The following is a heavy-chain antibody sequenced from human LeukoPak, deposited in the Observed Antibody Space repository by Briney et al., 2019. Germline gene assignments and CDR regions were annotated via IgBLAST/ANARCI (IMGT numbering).Heavy chain of an antibody. Sequence: PGGSLRLSCAASGFTFSSYSMNWVRQAPGKGLEWVSSISSSSSTIYYADSVKGRFTISRDNAKNSLYLQMNSLRAEDTAVYYCARDQPYSSSWNFWGRGTLVTVSS. D-gene: IGHD6-13*01. J-gene: IGHJ2*01. CDR2: ISSSSSTI. CDR1: GFTFSSYS. CDR3: ARDQPYSSSWNF. V-gene: IGHV3-48*04.